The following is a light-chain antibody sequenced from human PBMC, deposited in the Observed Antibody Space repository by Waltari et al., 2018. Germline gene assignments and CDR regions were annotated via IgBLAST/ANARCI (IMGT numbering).Light chain of an antibody. CDR1: SSDLGDYDY. Sequence: QSALTQPASVSGSPGPPITISCTGTSSDLGDYDYVPWYQQPPGKAPKLILFDVNNRPSGVSHRFSGSKSGDSASLTISGLQAEDEADYYCSSYTSSSTLLFGGGTKLTVL. CDR3: SSYTSSSTLL. J-gene: IGLJ3*02. CDR2: DVN. V-gene: IGLV2-14*03.